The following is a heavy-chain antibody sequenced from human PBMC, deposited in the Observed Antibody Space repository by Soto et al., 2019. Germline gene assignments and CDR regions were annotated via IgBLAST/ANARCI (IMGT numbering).Heavy chain of an antibody. V-gene: IGHV1-8*01. CDR3: ARGRRSGGSCYLY. CDR1: GYSFTSYD. Sequence: ASVKVSCKASGYSFTSYDINWVRQATGQGLEWMGWMNPNNGNTDYAQKFQGRVTMTRNSSTSTAYMELSSLRSEDTAVYYCARGRRSGGSCYLYWGQGSLVTVPS. CDR2: MNPNNGNT. D-gene: IGHD2-15*01. J-gene: IGHJ4*02.